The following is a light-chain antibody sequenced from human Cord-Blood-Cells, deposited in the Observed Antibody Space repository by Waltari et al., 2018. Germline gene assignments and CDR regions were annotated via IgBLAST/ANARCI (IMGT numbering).Light chain of an antibody. V-gene: IGLV2-14*01. CDR2: DVS. Sequence: QSALTQPASVSGSPGQSITISCTGTSSAVGGYNHVSCYQQHPGKAPKLMIYDVSNRPSGVSNRFSGSKSGNTASLTISGLQAEDEADYYCSSYTSSSTLVFGTGTKVTVL. CDR1: SSAVGGYNH. J-gene: IGLJ1*01. CDR3: SSYTSSSTLV.